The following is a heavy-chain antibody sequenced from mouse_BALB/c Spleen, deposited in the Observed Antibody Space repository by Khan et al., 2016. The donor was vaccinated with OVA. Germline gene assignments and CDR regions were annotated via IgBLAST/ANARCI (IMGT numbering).Heavy chain of an antibody. CDR1: GFSLTSYG. CDR2: IWAGGSS. J-gene: IGHJ2*01. Sequence: QVQLKESGPGLVAPSQSLSLTCTVSGFSLTSYGVHCVRQPPGKGLEWLGVIWAGGSSNYYSVLMPRLSINKDNPKSQVFLKRNSLQTDDTAMYYCARLEDIWGEGTTLAVYS. V-gene: IGHV2-9*02. D-gene: IGHD1-3*01. CDR3: ARLEDI.